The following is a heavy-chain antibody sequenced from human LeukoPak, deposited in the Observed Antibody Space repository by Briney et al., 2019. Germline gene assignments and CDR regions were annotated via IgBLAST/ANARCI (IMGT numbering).Heavy chain of an antibody. CDR2: INTDGRNT. V-gene: IGHV3-74*01. D-gene: IGHD3-3*01. Sequence: GGSLRLSCVVSGVTFSQSWMHWVRQVPGKGLVWVSRINTDGRNTIYADSVKGRFTISRDNSKNTLYLQMNSLRAEDTAVYYCASVDYDFWSGVFDYWGQGTLVTVSS. CDR1: GVTFSQSW. J-gene: IGHJ4*02. CDR3: ASVDYDFWSGVFDY.